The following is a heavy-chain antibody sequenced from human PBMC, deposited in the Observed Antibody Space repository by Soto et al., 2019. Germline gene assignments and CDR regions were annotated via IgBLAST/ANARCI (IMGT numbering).Heavy chain of an antibody. CDR2: ISSSSSTI. J-gene: IGHJ4*02. CDR1: GFTFSSYS. D-gene: IGHD2-15*01. V-gene: IGHV3-48*02. CDR3: ARESPPTGYCSGGSCYSRSLQGPDY. Sequence: GESLKISCAASGFTFSSYSMHWVRQAPGKGLEWVSYISSSSSTIYYADSVKGRFTISRDNAKNSLYLQMNSLRDEDTAVYYCARESPPTGYCSGGSCYSRSLQGPDYWGQGTLVTVSS.